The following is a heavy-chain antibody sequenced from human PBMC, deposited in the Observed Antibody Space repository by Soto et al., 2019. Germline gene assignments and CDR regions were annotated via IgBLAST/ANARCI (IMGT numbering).Heavy chain of an antibody. V-gene: IGHV2-5*02. Sequence: QITLKESGPTLVKPTQTLTLTCTFSGFSLTGSGVGVGWIRQPPGKALEWLALIYWDDHKHYSPSLKSRLTRHKDTDKHQVSLTVPDMAPVDTATYYGAVFLWRGPCLCYFDFCGQGSLVTVSS. CDR3: AVFLWRGPCLCYFDF. CDR2: IYWDDHK. D-gene: IGHD3-3*01. CDR1: GFSLTGSGVG. J-gene: IGHJ4*02.